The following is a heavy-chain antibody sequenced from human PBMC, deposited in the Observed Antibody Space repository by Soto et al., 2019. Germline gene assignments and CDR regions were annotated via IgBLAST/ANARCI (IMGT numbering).Heavy chain of an antibody. CDR1: GFTVSSNY. Sequence: PGGSLRLSCAASGFTVSSNYMSWVRQAPGKGLEWVSVTYSGGSTYYADSVKGRFTISRDNAKNSLYLQMNSLRAEDTAVYYCASQYYDSSGYYSLGYWGQGTPVTVSS. J-gene: IGHJ4*02. D-gene: IGHD3-22*01. CDR2: TYSGGST. CDR3: ASQYYDSSGYYSLGY. V-gene: IGHV3-66*04.